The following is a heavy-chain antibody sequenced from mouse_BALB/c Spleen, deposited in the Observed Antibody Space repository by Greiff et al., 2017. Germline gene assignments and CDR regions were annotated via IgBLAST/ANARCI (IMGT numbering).Heavy chain of an antibody. J-gene: IGHJ4*01. Sequence: QVQLKESGPGLVAPSQSLSITCTVSGFSLTGYGVNWVRQPPGKGLEWLGMIWGDGSTDYNSALKSRLSISKDNSKSQVFLKMNSLQTDDTARYYCARDRELLRHYYAMDYWGQGTSVTVSS. CDR1: GFSLTGYG. CDR3: ARDRELLRHYYAMDY. V-gene: IGHV2-6-7*01. D-gene: IGHD1-2*01. CDR2: IWGDGST.